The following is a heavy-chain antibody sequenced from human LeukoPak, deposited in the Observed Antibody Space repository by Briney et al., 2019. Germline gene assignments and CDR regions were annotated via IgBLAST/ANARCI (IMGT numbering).Heavy chain of an antibody. Sequence: PGRSLRLSCAASGSTFSSYGMHWGRQAPGKGLEWVAVISYDGSNKYYADSVKGRFTISRDNSKNTLYLQMNSLRAEDTAVYYCAKVGYCSSTSCSYFDYWGQGTLVTVSS. D-gene: IGHD2-2*01. CDR1: GSTFSSYG. J-gene: IGHJ4*02. CDR3: AKVGYCSSTSCSYFDY. CDR2: ISYDGSNK. V-gene: IGHV3-30*18.